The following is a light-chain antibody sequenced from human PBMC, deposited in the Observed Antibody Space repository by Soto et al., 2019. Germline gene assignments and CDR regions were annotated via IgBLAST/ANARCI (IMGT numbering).Light chain of an antibody. CDR2: EVS. CDR3: CSYAGSSTLV. V-gene: IGLV2-23*02. J-gene: IGLJ2*01. Sequence: QSALTKPASVSGSPGQSITISCTGTSSDVGSYNLVSWYQQHPGKAPKLMIYEVSKRTSGVSNRFSGSKSGNTASLTISGLQAEDEADYYCCSYAGSSTLVFGGGTKLTVL. CDR1: SSDVGSYNL.